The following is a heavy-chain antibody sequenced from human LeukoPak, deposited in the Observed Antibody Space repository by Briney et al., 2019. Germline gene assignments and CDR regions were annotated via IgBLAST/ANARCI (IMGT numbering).Heavy chain of an antibody. D-gene: IGHD6-19*01. CDR3: AKDARRTSGWYFFDY. CDR2: ISRSSSYI. V-gene: IGHV3-21*04. Sequence: GGSLRLSCAASGFTVSSNYMSWVRQAPGKGLEWVSSISRSSSYIYYADSVKGRFTISRDNAKNSLYLQMNSLRAEDTAVYYCAKDARRTSGWYFFDYWGQGTLVTVSS. CDR1: GFTVSSNY. J-gene: IGHJ4*02.